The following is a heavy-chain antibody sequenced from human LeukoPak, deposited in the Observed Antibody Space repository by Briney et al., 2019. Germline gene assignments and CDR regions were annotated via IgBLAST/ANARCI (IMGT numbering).Heavy chain of an antibody. Sequence: PGGSLRLSCAASGFTFSSYSMNWVRQAPGKGLEWVSYISSSSSTIYYADSVKGRFTISRDNAKNSLYLQMNSLRAEDTAVYYCASAYYFDYWGQGTLVTVSS. CDR2: ISSSSSTI. V-gene: IGHV3-48*01. CDR3: ASAYYFDY. CDR1: GFTFSSYS. J-gene: IGHJ4*02.